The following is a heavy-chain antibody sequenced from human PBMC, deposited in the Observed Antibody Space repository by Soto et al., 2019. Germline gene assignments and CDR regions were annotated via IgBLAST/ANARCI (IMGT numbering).Heavy chain of an antibody. J-gene: IGHJ4*02. CDR3: ARGRVYAIQLLAY. CDR2: IWYDGSNK. D-gene: IGHD2-8*01. CDR1: GFTFSSYG. V-gene: IGHV3-33*01. Sequence: GGSLRLSCAASGFTFSSYGMHWVRQAPGKGLEWVAVIWYDGSNKYYADSVKGRFTISRDNSKNTLYLQMNSLRAEDTAVYYFARGRVYAIQLLAYWGQGSLVIVSS.